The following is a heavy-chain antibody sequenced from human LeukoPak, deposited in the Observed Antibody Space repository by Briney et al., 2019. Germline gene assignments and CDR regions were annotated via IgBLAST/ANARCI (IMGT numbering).Heavy chain of an antibody. CDR1: GFTFDDYT. CDR2: ISWDGSST. J-gene: IGHJ4*02. V-gene: IGHV3-43*01. Sequence: GGSLRLSCAASGFTFDDYTMHWVRQAPGKGLEWVSLISWDGSSTYYADSVKGRFTISRDNSKNSLYLQMNSLRTEDTALYYCARGDYYDSSGYYPDYWGQGTLVTVSS. CDR3: ARGDYYDSSGYYPDY. D-gene: IGHD3-22*01.